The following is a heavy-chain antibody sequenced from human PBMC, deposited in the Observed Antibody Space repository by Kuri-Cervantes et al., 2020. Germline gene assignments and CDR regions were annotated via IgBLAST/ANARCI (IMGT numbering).Heavy chain of an antibody. CDR1: GFTISSNY. CDR2: IYSGGST. Sequence: GESLKISCAASGFTISSNYMSWVRQAPGKGLEWVSVIYSGGSTYYADSVKGRFTISRDNSKNTLYLQMNSLRAEDTAVYYCARDAGYHYDRFDYWGQGTLVTVSS. V-gene: IGHV3-53*01. J-gene: IGHJ4*02. CDR3: ARDAGYHYDRFDY. D-gene: IGHD3-16*01.